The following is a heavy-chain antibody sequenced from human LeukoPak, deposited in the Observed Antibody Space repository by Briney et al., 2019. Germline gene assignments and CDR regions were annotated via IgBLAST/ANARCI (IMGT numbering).Heavy chain of an antibody. CDR3: ARENQPAYDFWSGYYRADYFDY. Sequence: SETLSLTCTVSGGSISSSSYYWGWIRQPPGKGLEWIGSIYYSGSTYYNPSLKSRVTISVDTSKNLFSLKLSSVTAAVTAVYYCARENQPAYDFWSGYYRADYFDYWGQGTLVTVSS. J-gene: IGHJ4*02. D-gene: IGHD3-3*01. CDR2: IYYSGST. CDR1: GGSISSSSYY. V-gene: IGHV4-39*07.